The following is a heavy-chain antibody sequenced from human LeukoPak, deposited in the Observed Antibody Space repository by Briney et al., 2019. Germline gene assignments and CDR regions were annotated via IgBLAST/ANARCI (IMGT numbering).Heavy chain of an antibody. Sequence: PSETLSLTCTVSGGSISSYYWSWIRQPPGKGLEWIGYIYYSGSTNYNPSLKSRVTISADTSKNQFSLKLSSVTAADTAVYYCATNDYYDSSGPNRDAFDIWGQGTMVTVSS. CDR2: IYYSGST. J-gene: IGHJ3*02. D-gene: IGHD3-22*01. CDR3: ATNDYYDSSGPNRDAFDI. CDR1: GGSISSYY. V-gene: IGHV4-59*01.